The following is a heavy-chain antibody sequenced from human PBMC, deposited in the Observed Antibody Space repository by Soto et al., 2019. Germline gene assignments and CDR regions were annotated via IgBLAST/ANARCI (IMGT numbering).Heavy chain of an antibody. CDR2: INHSGST. Sequence: PSETLSLTCAVYGGSFSGYYWTWIRQPPGTGLEWIGEINHSGSTNYNPSLKSRVTISVDTSKNQFSLKLTSVTAADTAVYYCGKDRPRRTFGYFFDYWGKGTRVTVSS. CDR3: GKDRPRRTFGYFFDY. CDR1: GGSFSGYY. V-gene: IGHV4-34*01. J-gene: IGHJ4*02. D-gene: IGHD3-3*01.